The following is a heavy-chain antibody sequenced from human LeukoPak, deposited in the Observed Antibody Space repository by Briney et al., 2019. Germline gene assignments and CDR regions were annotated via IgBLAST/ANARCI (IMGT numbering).Heavy chain of an antibody. CDR1: GFTFSSYS. CDR2: ISSSGSYI. D-gene: IGHD3-22*01. J-gene: IGHJ4*02. Sequence: GGSLRLSCAASGFTFSSYSMNWVRQAPGKGLEWVSSISSSGSYIYYADSVKGRFTISRDNAKNSLYLQMNSLRAEDTAVYYCAKDHYYDSSGGFDYWGQGTLVTVSS. V-gene: IGHV3-21*01. CDR3: AKDHYYDSSGGFDY.